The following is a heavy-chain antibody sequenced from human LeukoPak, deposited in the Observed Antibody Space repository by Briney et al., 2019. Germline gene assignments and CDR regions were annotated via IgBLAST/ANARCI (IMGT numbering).Heavy chain of an antibody. CDR1: GFSLGGAW. CDR2: IQHGGTT. Sequence: GGSLRLSCATSGFSLGGAWLSWVRQAPGKGLEWIGRIQHGGTTHYAAPLSGRFTISRDDSKATLYLHMNNLKTEDTAIYYCTTVTHFYLGGQGILVTVSS. J-gene: IGHJ4*02. CDR3: TTVTHFYL. D-gene: IGHD2/OR15-2a*01. V-gene: IGHV3-15*05.